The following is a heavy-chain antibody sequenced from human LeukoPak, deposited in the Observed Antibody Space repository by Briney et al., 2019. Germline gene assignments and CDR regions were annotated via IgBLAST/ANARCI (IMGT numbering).Heavy chain of an antibody. V-gene: IGHV1-18*04. CDR3: ARDIYYDSSGYWALVDY. D-gene: IGHD3-22*01. CDR1: GYTFSSYY. CDR2: ISAYNGNT. Sequence: ASVKVSCKASGYTFSSYYMHWVRQAPGQGLEWMGWISAYNGNTNYAQKLQGRVTMTTDTSTSTAYMELRSLRSDDTAVYYCARDIYYDSSGYWALVDYWGQGTLVTVSS. J-gene: IGHJ4*02.